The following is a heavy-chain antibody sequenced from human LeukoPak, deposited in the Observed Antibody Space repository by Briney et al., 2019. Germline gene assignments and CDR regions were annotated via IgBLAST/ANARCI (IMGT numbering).Heavy chain of an antibody. V-gene: IGHV3-30*18. CDR2: IRYDGSNE. CDR3: AKVMPPGRIRFNSYYMDL. J-gene: IGHJ6*03. Sequence: GKSLRLSCEVSGYSFSGYGMQWVRQAPGKGLEWVVFIRYDGSNEYYADSVKGRFTISRDKSKNTLSLQMNGLRVEDRAVYYCAKVMPPGRIRFNSYYMDLWGKGTTVSVS. D-gene: IGHD2-15*01. CDR1: GYSFSGYG.